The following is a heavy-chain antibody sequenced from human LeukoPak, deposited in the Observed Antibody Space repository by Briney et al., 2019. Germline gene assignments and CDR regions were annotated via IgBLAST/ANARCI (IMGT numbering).Heavy chain of an antibody. J-gene: IGHJ6*03. D-gene: IGHD3-10*01. CDR2: INTDGSST. V-gene: IGHV3-74*01. CDR3: AREDGSGSFYYYYYYYMDV. Sequence: PGGSLRLSCAASGFTFSSYWMHWVRQAPGKGLVWVSRINTDGSSTSYADSVKGRFTISRDNAKNTLYLQMNSLRAEDTAVYYCAREDGSGSFYYYYYYYMDVWGEGTTVTVSS. CDR1: GFTFSSYW.